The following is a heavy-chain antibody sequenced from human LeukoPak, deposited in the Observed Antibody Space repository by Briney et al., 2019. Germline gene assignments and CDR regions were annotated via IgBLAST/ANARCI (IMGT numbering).Heavy chain of an antibody. CDR3: AKDYRPRRTYYFDY. CDR2: IYSAGAT. D-gene: IGHD1-14*01. J-gene: IGHJ4*02. CDR1: GFRVSGSF. Sequence: SGGSLRLSCAASGFRVSGSFMSWVRQAPGKGLEWISTIYSAGATYYVDSVKGRLTISRDNSKNTLYLQLNSLRAEDTAVYYCAKDYRPRRTYYFDYWGQGTLVTVSS. V-gene: IGHV3-53*01.